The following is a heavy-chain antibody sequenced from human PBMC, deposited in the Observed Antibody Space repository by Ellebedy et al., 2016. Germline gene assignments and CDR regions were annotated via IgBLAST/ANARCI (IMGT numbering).Heavy chain of an antibody. CDR1: RYTLTELS. CDR3: ATAQDIAVAGTPVNWFDP. D-gene: IGHD6-19*01. Sequence: ASVKVSXKVSRYTLTELSMHWVRQAPGKGLEWMGGFDPEDGETIYAQKFQGRVTMTEDTSTDTAYMELSSLRSEDTAVYYCATAQDIAVAGTPVNWFDPWGQGTLVTVSS. CDR2: FDPEDGET. J-gene: IGHJ5*02. V-gene: IGHV1-24*01.